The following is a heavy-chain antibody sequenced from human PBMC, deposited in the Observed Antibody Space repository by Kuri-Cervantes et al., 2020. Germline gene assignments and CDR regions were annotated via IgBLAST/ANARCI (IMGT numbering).Heavy chain of an antibody. Sequence: GESLKISCAASGFTFSSYWMHWVRQAPGKGLVWVSRINSDGSSTSYADSVKGRFTISRDNAKNTLYLQMNSLRAEDTAVYYCARDRYYDSSGPMGYWGQGTLVTVSS. CDR1: GFTFSSYW. D-gene: IGHD3-22*01. CDR2: INSDGSST. J-gene: IGHJ4*02. CDR3: ARDRYYDSSGPMGY. V-gene: IGHV3-74*01.